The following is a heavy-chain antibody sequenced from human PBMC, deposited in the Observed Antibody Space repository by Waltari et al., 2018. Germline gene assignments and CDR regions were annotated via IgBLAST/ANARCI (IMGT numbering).Heavy chain of an antibody. Sequence: EVQLVQSGAEVKKPGESLKISCKGSGYSFTSYWIGWVRQMPGKGLEWVGIIYPGDSDTRYSPSFQGQVTISADKSISTAYLQWSSLKASDTAMYYCARTRRIAAAGTGYYFDYWGQGTLVTVSS. CDR1: GYSFTSYW. V-gene: IGHV5-51*01. J-gene: IGHJ4*02. D-gene: IGHD6-13*01. CDR2: IYPGDSDT. CDR3: ARTRRIAAAGTGYYFDY.